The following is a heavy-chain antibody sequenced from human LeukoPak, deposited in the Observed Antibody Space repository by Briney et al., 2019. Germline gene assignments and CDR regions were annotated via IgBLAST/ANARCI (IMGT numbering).Heavy chain of an antibody. CDR3: ARDGEPFDF. D-gene: IGHD3-3*01. V-gene: IGHV3-7*04. CDR1: GLTFSSYW. J-gene: IGHJ4*02. Sequence: GGSLRLSCAASGLTFSSYWMSWVRQAPGKRLEWVANIKQDGSEKYYVDSVKGRFTISRDSAKKSLYLQMNSLGADDTAVYYCARDGEPFDFRGQGTLVTVSS. CDR2: IKQDGSEK.